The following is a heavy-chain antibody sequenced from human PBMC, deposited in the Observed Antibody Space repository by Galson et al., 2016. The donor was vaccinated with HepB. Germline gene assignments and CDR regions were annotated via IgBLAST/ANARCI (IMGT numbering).Heavy chain of an antibody. J-gene: IGHJ4*02. D-gene: IGHD6-13*01. V-gene: IGHV3-30-3*01. CDR3: ARSSSSRFDFDY. CDR2: ITYDGTKK. Sequence: SLRLSCAASGFTFSIYTLHWVRQAPGKGLEWVAVITYDGTKKYYIDSVKGRFSISRDSSKNTVYLQMNSLRGDDTAVYFCARSSSSRFDFDYWGQGTLVTVSS. CDR1: GFTFSIYT.